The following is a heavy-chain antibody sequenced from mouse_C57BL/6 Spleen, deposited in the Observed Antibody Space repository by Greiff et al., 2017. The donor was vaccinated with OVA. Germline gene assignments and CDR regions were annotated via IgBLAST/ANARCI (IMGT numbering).Heavy chain of an antibody. J-gene: IGHJ2*01. V-gene: IGHV1-76*01. CDR1: GYTFTDYY. Sequence: QVHVKQSGAELVRPGASVKLSCKASGYTFTDYYINWVKQRPGQGLEWIARIYPGSGNTYYNEKFKGKATLTAEKSSSTAYMQLSSLTSEDSAVYFCARSRGYFDYWGQGTTLTVSS. CDR3: ARSRGYFDY. CDR2: IYPGSGNT.